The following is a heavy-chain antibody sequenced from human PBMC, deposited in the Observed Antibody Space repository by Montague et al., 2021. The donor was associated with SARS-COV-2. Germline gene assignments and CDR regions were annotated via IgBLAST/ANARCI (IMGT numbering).Heavy chain of an antibody. CDR1: GASITGYY. CDR2: IYDGGAV. V-gene: IGHV4-59*01. J-gene: IGHJ3*02. D-gene: IGHD4-23*01. Sequence: SETLSLTCTVSGASITGYYWSWLRRSPGKGLGRIAYIYDGGAVNYNPSLGSRVTISTDTSKNQLSLKVNSVTAADTAVYYCVRDHPYGGPRGAYDIWGQGTVVTVSS. CDR3: VRDHPYGGPRGAYDI.